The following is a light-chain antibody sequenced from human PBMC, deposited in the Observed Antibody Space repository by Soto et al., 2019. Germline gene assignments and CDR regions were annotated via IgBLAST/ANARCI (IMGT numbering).Light chain of an antibody. CDR1: QSVTTW. CDR3: QHNSTSPIT. J-gene: IGKJ5*01. CDR2: KAS. V-gene: IGKV1-5*03. Sequence: DIQMTQSPSTLSASVGDRVTITCRASQSVTTWLPWYQQKPGKAPQLLIYKASNFESGLPTRFTGSGSGTEFPLTISRLQSDDFASYYPQHNSTSPITFGQGTRLESK.